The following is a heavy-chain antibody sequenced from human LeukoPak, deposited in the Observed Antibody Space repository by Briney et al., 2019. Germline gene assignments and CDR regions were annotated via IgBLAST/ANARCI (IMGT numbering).Heavy chain of an antibody. Sequence: GGSLRLSCAASGFTFSSYAMSWVRQSPGKGLEWVSAISGSGGSTYYADSVKGRFTISRDNSKNTLYLQMNSLRAEDTAVYYCAKQSVVVAATELDGWGQGTLVTVSS. CDR1: GFTFSSYA. D-gene: IGHD2-15*01. CDR3: AKQSVVVAATELDG. V-gene: IGHV3-23*01. CDR2: ISGSGGST. J-gene: IGHJ4*02.